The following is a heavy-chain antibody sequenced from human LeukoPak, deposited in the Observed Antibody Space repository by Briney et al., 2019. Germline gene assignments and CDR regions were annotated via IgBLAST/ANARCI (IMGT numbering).Heavy chain of an antibody. D-gene: IGHD6-6*01. V-gene: IGHV3-30*03. CDR2: ISYDGSKK. J-gene: IGHJ4*02. CDR3: ASAYRSSSWLLDY. Sequence: PGGSLRLSCAASGFTFSSYGMHWVRQAPGKGLEWVAVISYDGSKKYYADSVKGRFTISRDNSKNTMYLQMNSLRAEDTAAYYCASAYRSSSWLLDYWGQGTLVTVSS. CDR1: GFTFSSYG.